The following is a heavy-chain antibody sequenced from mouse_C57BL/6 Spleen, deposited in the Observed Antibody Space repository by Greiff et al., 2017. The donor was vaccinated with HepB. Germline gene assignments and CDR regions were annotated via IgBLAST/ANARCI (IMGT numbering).Heavy chain of an antibody. J-gene: IGHJ2*01. V-gene: IGHV1-18*01. CDR2: INPNNGGT. Sequence: VQLKESGPELVKPGASVKIPCKASGYTFTDYNMDWVKQSHGKSLEWIGDINPNNGGTIYNQKFKGKATLTVDKSSSTAYMELRSLTSEDTAVYYCARRSYYGNYDDYWGQGTTLTVSS. CDR1: GYTFTDYN. CDR3: ARRSYYGNYDDY. D-gene: IGHD2-10*01.